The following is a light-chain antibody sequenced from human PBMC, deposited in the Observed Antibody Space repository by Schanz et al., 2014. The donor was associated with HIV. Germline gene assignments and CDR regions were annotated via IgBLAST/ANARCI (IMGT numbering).Light chain of an antibody. CDR3: QQYDNWPPLT. CDR2: GAS. J-gene: IGKJ4*01. Sequence: EIVLTQSPGTLSLSPGERATLSCRASQTVNPYSLAWYQQKRGQAPRLLIYGASTRATGIPARFSGSGSGTEFTLTISSLQSEDFVVYYCQQYDNWPPLTFGGGTRVEIK. CDR1: QTVNPY. V-gene: IGKV3-15*01.